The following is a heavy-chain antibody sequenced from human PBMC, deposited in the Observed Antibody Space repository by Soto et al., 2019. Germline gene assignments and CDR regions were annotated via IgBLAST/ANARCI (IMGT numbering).Heavy chain of an antibody. CDR2: ISSSGTYI. D-gene: IGHD4-17*01. CDR1: GFTFSAYG. Sequence: EVQLVESGGGLVKPGGSLKLSCAASGFTFSAYGMNWVRPAPGKGLEWVSSISSSGTYIYYADSVKGRFTISRDNAKNSLYLQMNSLRVEDTAVYYCARGGLTETTQYWGQGTLDTVSS. J-gene: IGHJ4*02. V-gene: IGHV3-21*01. CDR3: ARGGLTETTQY.